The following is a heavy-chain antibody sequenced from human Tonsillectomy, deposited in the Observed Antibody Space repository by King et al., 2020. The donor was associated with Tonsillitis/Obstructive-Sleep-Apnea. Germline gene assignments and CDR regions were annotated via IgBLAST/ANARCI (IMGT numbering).Heavy chain of an antibody. V-gene: IGHV4-34*01. CDR2: INHSGST. CDR3: ARASGVVYVVVPAAMSGAFDN. Sequence: VQLQQWGAGLLKPSETLSLTCAVYGGSFSGYYWSWIRQPPGKGLEWIGEINHSGSTNYNPSLKSRVTISVDTSKNQFSLKLSSVTAADTAVYYCARASGVVYVVVPAAMSGAFDNW. D-gene: IGHD2-2*01. CDR1: GGSFSGYY. J-gene: IGHJ3*02.